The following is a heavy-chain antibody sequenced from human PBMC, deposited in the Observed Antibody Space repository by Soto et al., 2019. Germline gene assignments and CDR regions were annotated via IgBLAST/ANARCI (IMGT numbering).Heavy chain of an antibody. D-gene: IGHD3-9*01. CDR1: GGSISSYY. CDR2: IYYSGST. J-gene: IGHJ5*02. V-gene: IGHV4-59*08. Sequence: PSETLSLTSTVSGGSISSYYWSWIRQPPGKGLEWIGYIYYSGSTNYNPSLKSRVTISVDTSKNQFSLKLSSVTAADTAVYYCARLQLRYFDWAPGWFDPWGQGTLVTVSS. CDR3: ARLQLRYFDWAPGWFDP.